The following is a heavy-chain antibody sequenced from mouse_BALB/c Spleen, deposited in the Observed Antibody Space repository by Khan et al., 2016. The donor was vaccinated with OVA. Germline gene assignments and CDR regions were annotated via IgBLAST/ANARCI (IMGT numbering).Heavy chain of an antibody. CDR3: ASHVTGSCAY. CDR2: IYSDGSST. CDR1: GFTFRNYG. D-gene: IGHD4-1*01. Sequence: EVLLVESGGDLVKPGGSLKLSCAASGFTFRNYGMSWVRQIPDKRLEWLATIYSDGSSTYYPASVKGRFTIDSNRAKVTLDFERSSLESDDTAMYYCASHVTGSCAYWGQGTLVTVFA. V-gene: IGHV5-6*01. J-gene: IGHJ3*01.